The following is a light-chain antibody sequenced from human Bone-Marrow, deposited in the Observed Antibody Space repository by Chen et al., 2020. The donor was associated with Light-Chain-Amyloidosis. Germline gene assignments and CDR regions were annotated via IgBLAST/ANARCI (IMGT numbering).Light chain of an antibody. V-gene: IGLV3-21*02. Sequence: YVMTQPSSVSGAPGQTAPIACGGNNIGSTSVHWYQQTPGQAPLLVVYDDSDRPSGIPERLSGSNSGNTATLTISRVEAGDEADYYCQVWDRSSDRPVFGGGTKLTVL. CDR3: QVWDRSSDRPV. CDR2: DDS. J-gene: IGLJ3*02. CDR1: NIGSTS.